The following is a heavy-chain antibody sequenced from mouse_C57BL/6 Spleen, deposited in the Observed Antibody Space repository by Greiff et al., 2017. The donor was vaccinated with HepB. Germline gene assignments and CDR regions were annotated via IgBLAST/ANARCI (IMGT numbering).Heavy chain of an antibody. CDR1: GYSFTDYN. D-gene: IGHD3-2*02. J-gene: IGHJ2*01. V-gene: IGHV1-39*01. CDR3: AREGQLRSYYFDY. CDR2: INPNYGTT. Sequence: VHVKQSGPELVKPGASVKISCKASGYSFTDYNMNWVKQSNGKSLEWIGVINPNYGTTSYNQKFKGKATLTVDQSSSTAYMQLNSLTSEDSAVYYCAREGQLRSYYFDYWGQGTTLTVSS.